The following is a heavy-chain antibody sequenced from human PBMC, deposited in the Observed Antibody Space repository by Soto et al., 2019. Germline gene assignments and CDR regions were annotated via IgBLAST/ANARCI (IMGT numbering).Heavy chain of an antibody. Sequence: QVQLVQSGAEVKTPGSSLKVSCKVSGSRFSNYVISWVRQAPGHGLEWLGWITPIFNSTKYAQSFQGRVTITAEKSTSTASLELSSLRSDDTAVYYCAREGRGKKAGYNGLVSLGYWGQGTLGTVSS. V-gene: IGHV1-69*06. CDR2: ITPIFNST. CDR1: GSRFSNYV. J-gene: IGHJ4*02. D-gene: IGHD2-2*02. CDR3: AREGRGKKAGYNGLVSLGY.